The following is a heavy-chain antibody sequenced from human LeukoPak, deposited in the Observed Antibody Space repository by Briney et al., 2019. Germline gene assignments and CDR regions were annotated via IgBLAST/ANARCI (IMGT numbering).Heavy chain of an antibody. V-gene: IGHV1-18*01. CDR2: ISAYNGDT. Sequence: ASVKVSCKASGYTFTSYGISWVRQAPGQGLEWMGWISAYNGDTNYAQKLQGRVTMTTDTSTSTAYMELRSLRSDDTAVYYCARDVQQAYSSGWPDYWGQGTLVTVSS. CDR1: GYTFTSYG. CDR3: ARDVQQAYSSGWPDY. J-gene: IGHJ4*02. D-gene: IGHD6-19*01.